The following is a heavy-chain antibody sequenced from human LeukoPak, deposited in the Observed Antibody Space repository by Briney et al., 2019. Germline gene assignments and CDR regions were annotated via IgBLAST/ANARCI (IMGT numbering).Heavy chain of an antibody. CDR2: INWNGGST. Sequence: GGSLRLSCAASGFTFDDYGMSWVRQAPGKGLEWVSGINWNGGSTGYADSVKGRFTISRDNAKNSLYLQMNSLRVEDTALYYCARVWAWGSGNYFDNWGQGTLVTVSS. CDR3: ARVWAWGSGNYFDN. CDR1: GFTFDDYG. V-gene: IGHV3-20*04. J-gene: IGHJ4*02. D-gene: IGHD7-27*01.